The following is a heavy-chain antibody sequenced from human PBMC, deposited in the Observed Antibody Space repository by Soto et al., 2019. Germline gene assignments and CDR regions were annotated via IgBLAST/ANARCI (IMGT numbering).Heavy chain of an antibody. CDR3: ARVSSSYNYYYYYYMDV. V-gene: IGHV3-11*06. CDR1: GFTFSDYY. CDR2: ISSSSSYT. D-gene: IGHD6-6*01. J-gene: IGHJ6*03. Sequence: GGSLRLSCAASGFTFSDYYMSWIRQAPGKGLEWVSYISSSSSYTNYADSVKGRFTISRDNAKNSLYLQMNSLRAEDTAVYYCARVSSSYNYYYYYYMDVWGKGTTVTVSS.